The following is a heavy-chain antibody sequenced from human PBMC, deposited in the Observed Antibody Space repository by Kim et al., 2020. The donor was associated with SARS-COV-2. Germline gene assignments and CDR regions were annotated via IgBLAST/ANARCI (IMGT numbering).Heavy chain of an antibody. V-gene: IGHV4-59*11. Sequence: SETLSLTCTVSGGSISGHYWSWLRQPPGKGLEYIGNIYSSGNTHYNPSLESRLTISVDRSKDQFSLRLSSVTAADTAVYYCARDGGGGDADAFEIWGQGTMVTVS. CDR2: IYSSGNT. D-gene: IGHD3-10*01. CDR3: ARDGGGGDADAFEI. CDR1: GGSISGHY. J-gene: IGHJ3*02.